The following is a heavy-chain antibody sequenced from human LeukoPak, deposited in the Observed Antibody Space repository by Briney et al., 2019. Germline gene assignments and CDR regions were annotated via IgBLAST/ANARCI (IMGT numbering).Heavy chain of an antibody. D-gene: IGHD6-19*01. CDR2: ISYDASSK. CDR3: AKTIQWPYYFDY. V-gene: IGHV3-30*02. CDR1: GFTFTNYG. J-gene: IGHJ4*02. Sequence: GGSLRLSCAASGFTFTNYGMHWVRQAPGKGLEWVTFISYDASSKYYVDSVKGRFTISRGNSKYPLYLQMSSLRAEDTAVYYCAKTIQWPYYFDYWGQGTLVTVSS.